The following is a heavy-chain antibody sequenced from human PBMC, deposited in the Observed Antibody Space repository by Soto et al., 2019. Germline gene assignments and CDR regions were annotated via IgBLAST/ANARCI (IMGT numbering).Heavy chain of an antibody. Sequence: GGSLRLSCAASGFSFSTYGMHWVRQAPGKGLEWVAFIPNDGSNKYYADSVKGRFTISRDNSKNTLYLQMNSLRAEDTAVYYCARSIVVVTALDYWGQGTLVTVSS. CDR1: GFSFSTYG. V-gene: IGHV3-30*03. CDR2: IPNDGSNK. D-gene: IGHD2-21*02. J-gene: IGHJ4*02. CDR3: ARSIVVVTALDY.